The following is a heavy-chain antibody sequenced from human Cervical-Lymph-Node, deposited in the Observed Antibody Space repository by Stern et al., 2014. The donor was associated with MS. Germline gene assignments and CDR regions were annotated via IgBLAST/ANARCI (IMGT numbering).Heavy chain of an antibody. Sequence: QITLKESGPTLVKPTQTVTLTCTLSGFSVATAGVGVGWIRQPPGKALEWLALIFLDDDKFYSPSLKNRLTIIKDTSKNQVVLTMTNVDPVDTATYYCAHSRVKYCRGGTCYSSLFDYWGQGTLVTVSS. CDR2: IFLDDDK. D-gene: IGHD2-15*01. CDR1: GFSVATAGVG. V-gene: IGHV2-5*02. CDR3: AHSRVKYCRGGTCYSSLFDY. J-gene: IGHJ4*02.